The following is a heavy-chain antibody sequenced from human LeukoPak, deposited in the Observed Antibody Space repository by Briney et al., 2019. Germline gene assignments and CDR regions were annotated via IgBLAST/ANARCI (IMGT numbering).Heavy chain of an antibody. CDR2: IYYSGST. J-gene: IGHJ4*02. CDR3: ASRGSGWYEGDY. CDR1: GGSISSSSYY. V-gene: IGHV4-39*01. Sequence: SETLSLTCTVSGGSISSSSYYWGWIRQPPGKGLEWIGSIYYSGSTYYKPSLKSRVTISVDTSRNQFSLKLSSVTAADTAVYYWASRGSGWYEGDYWGQGNLVTVSS. D-gene: IGHD6-19*01.